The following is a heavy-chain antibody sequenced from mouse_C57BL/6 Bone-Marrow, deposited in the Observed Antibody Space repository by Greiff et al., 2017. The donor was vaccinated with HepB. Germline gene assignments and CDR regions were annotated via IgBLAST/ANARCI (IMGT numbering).Heavy chain of an antibody. CDR2: IDPENGDT. CDR3: RLTTVVAHYFDY. D-gene: IGHD1-1*01. J-gene: IGHJ2*01. Sequence: VQLQQSGAELVRPGASVKLSCTASGFNIKDDYMHWVKQRPEQGLEWIGWIDPENGDTEYASKFQGKATITADTSSNTAYLQLSSLTSEDTAVYYCRLTTVVAHYFDYWGQGTTLTVSS. V-gene: IGHV14-4*01. CDR1: GFNIKDDY.